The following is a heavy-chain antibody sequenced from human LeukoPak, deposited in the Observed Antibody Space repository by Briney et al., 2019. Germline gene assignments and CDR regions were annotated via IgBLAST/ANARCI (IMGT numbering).Heavy chain of an antibody. V-gene: IGHV3-48*04. D-gene: IGHD1-26*01. J-gene: IGHJ4*02. CDR2: ISSSSSTI. Sequence: GGSLRLSCAASGFTFSSYSMNWVRQAPGKGLEWVSFISSSSSTIYYADSVKGRITISRDNAKNSLYLQMNSLRAEDTAVYYCARDRGGSYSAIDYWGQGTLVTVSS. CDR3: ARDRGGSYSAIDY. CDR1: GFTFSSYS.